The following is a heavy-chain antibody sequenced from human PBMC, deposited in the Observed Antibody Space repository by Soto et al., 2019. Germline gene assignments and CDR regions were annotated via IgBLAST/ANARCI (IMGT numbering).Heavy chain of an antibody. V-gene: IGHV3-30*18. CDR2: ISHDGGNR. CDR3: AKDRRDGYFDN. Sequence: QVQLVESGGGVVQPGRSLRLSCAASGFTFSSYGMYWVRHAPGKGLECVAYISHDGGNRYSADSVKGRFTIFRDNSKNTLYLQMNSLGSEDGAVYYCAKDRRDGYFDNWGQGTLVTVSS. J-gene: IGHJ4*02. CDR1: GFTFSSYG.